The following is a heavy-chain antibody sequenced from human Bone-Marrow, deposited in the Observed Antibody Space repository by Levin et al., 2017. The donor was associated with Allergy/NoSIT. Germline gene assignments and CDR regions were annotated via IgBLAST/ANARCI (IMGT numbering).Heavy chain of an antibody. V-gene: IGHV1-69*06. J-gene: IGHJ4*02. CDR1: AGTFSTYA. Sequence: PAASVKVSCKPSAGTFSTYAVDWIRQAPGQGLEWMGTIIPISGTTNYAHEFQGRVTLTADTATNIVYMELSSLRSEDTAVYFCASGVAYSDSTGYSPTFDYWGQGTLVTVSS. D-gene: IGHD3-22*01. CDR3: ASGVAYSDSTGYSPTFDY. CDR2: IIPISGTT.